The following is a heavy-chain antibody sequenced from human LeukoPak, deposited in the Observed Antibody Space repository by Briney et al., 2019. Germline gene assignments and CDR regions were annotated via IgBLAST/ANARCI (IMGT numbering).Heavy chain of an antibody. D-gene: IGHD2-21*01. CDR2: ISSSSSYI. V-gene: IGHV3-21*01. CDR3: ARDRLAYCGGDCYSDY. Sequence: GGSLRLSCAASGFTFSSYSMNWVRQAPGKGLEWVSSISSSSSYIYYADSVKGRFTISRDNAKNSLYLQMNSLRAEDTAVYYCARDRLAYCGGDCYSDYWGQGTLVTVSS. CDR1: GFTFSSYS. J-gene: IGHJ4*02.